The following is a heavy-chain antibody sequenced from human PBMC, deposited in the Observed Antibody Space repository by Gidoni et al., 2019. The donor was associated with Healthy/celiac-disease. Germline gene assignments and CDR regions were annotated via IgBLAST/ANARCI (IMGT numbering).Heavy chain of an antibody. V-gene: IGHV3-64*01. D-gene: IGHD1-26*01. J-gene: IGHJ4*02. CDR2: ISSNGGST. CDR3: ARDGGGSYSFDY. Sequence: EAQLVESGGGLVQPGGSLRLSCAASGFTFSSYAMHWVRQAPGKGLEYVSAISSNGGSTYYANSVKGRFTISRDNSKNTLYLQMGSLRAEDMAVYYCARDGGGSYSFDYCGQGTLVTVSS. CDR1: GFTFSSYA.